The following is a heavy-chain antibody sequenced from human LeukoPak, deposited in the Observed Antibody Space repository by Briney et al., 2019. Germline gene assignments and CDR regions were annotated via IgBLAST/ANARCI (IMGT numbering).Heavy chain of an antibody. V-gene: IGHV1-2*02. CDR2: INPNSGGT. J-gene: IGHJ5*02. Sequence: ASVKVSCKASGYTFTDYYIHWVRQAPGQGLEWMGWINPNSGGTNYAQKFQGRVTMTRDTSISTAYMELSRLRSDDTAVYYCARGYCSGGSCYDWFDPWGQGTLVTVSS. D-gene: IGHD2-15*01. CDR1: GYTFTDYY. CDR3: ARGYCSGGSCYDWFDP.